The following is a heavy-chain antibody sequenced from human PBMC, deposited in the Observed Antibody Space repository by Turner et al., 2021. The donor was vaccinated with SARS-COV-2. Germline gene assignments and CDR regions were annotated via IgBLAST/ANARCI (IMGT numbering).Heavy chain of an antibody. CDR3: ARPTSCGGDCYYFDL. J-gene: IGHJ2*01. V-gene: IGHV1-69*02. D-gene: IGHD2-21*02. CDR2: IIPLPGIA. CDR1: GGTFSSFI. Sequence: QVQLVQSGAEVRKPGSSVKGSCRASGGTFSSFIINWVRQAPGQGLQWMGGIIPLPGIANYAQKFQVRVTVTADTSTSTVYMELSSLRSDDTAVYYCARPTSCGGDCYYFDLWVRGTLVTVSS.